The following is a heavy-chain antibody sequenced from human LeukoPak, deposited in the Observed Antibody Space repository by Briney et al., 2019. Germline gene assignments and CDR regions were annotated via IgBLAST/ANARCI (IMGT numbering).Heavy chain of an antibody. V-gene: IGHV4-39*07. CDR3: ARGGYYGSGNDFRFDP. D-gene: IGHD3-10*01. J-gene: IGHJ5*02. CDR1: GGSVSRSPYY. Sequence: SETLSLTCTVSGGSVSRSPYYWGWIRQPPGKGLEWIGNIYYSGSTYYNPSLKSRVTISVDTSKNQFSLKVTSVTAADTAVYYCARGGYYGSGNDFRFDPWGQGTLVTVSS. CDR2: IYYSGST.